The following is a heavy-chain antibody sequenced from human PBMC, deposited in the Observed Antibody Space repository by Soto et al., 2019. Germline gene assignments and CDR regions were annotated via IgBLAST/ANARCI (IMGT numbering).Heavy chain of an antibody. J-gene: IGHJ4*02. CDR3: ARGGDTDY. Sequence: EVQLVESGGGLVQPWGSLILSCVASGFTFDYYWMHWVRQAPREGLMWVSRLQTDGSHPDYADYVKGRFTISRDNAKNTLYLQMNNLRAEDTAVYYCARGGDTDYWGQGTLVTVSS. D-gene: IGHD2-21*02. V-gene: IGHV3-74*01. CDR1: GFTFDYYW. CDR2: LQTDGSHP.